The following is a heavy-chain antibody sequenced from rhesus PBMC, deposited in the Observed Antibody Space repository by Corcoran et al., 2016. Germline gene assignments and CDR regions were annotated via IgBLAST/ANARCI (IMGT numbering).Heavy chain of an antibody. D-gene: IGHD1-44*02. Sequence: QVRLQESGPGLVKPSETLSLTCAVSGCFISHSYYWNWIRQSPVKGLEWIGNFFRNSSNAYYNPSLHSRVTFPKDTSHNPFFQKLSAMTAAATAEYYCARGLGEFDYWGQGVLVTVSS. CDR1: GCFISHSYY. V-gene: IGHV4S9*01. CDR3: ARGLGEFDY. CDR2: FFRNSSNA. J-gene: IGHJ4*01.